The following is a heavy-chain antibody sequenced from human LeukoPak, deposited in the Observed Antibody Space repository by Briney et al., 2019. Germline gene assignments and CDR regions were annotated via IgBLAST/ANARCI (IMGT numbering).Heavy chain of an antibody. CDR3: AKDPNGDYIGAFDF. D-gene: IGHD4-17*01. CDR2: ITANGGYT. V-gene: IGHV3-23*01. CDR1: AFSFSKFA. Sequence: GGSLRLSCAASAFSFSKFALIWVRQAPGKGLEWVSAITANGGYTLYADAVKGRFIVSRDNSKNTLYLQINSLRPEDTAMYYCAKDPNGDYIGAFDFWGQGTMVTVSS. J-gene: IGHJ3*01.